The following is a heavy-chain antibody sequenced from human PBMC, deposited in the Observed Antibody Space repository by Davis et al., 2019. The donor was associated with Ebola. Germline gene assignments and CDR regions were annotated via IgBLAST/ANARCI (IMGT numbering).Heavy chain of an antibody. CDR2: INQDASHT. D-gene: IGHD3-16*01. V-gene: IGHV3-74*01. Sequence: GESLKISCAASGFTFSTSWIHWVRQAPGKGLVLVSRINQDASHTNYADSVKGRFTISRDNAKNMAYLQMNSLGAEDTAIYYCARINYGGDCWGEGTLVTVSS. CDR1: GFTFSTSW. CDR3: ARINYGGDC. J-gene: IGHJ4*02.